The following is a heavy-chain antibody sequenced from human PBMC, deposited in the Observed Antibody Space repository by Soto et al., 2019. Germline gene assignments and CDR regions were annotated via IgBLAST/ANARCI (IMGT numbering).Heavy chain of an antibody. CDR2: ISGSGGST. CDR3: AKDPRYDFWSGLKNWFDP. D-gene: IGHD3-3*01. CDR1: GFTFSSYA. V-gene: IGHV3-23*01. J-gene: IGHJ5*02. Sequence: PGGSLRLSCAASGFTFSSYAMSWVRQAPGKGLEWVSAISGSGGSTYYADSVKGRFTISRDNSKNMLYLQMNSLRAEDTAVYYCAKDPRYDFWSGLKNWFDPWGQGTLVTVSS.